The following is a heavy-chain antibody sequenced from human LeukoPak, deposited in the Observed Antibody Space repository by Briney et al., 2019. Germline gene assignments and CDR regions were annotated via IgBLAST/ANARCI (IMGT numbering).Heavy chain of an antibody. CDR3: ARADCSSTSCDLDY. V-gene: IGHV4-34*01. Sequence: PSETLSLTCAVYGGSFSGYYWSWIRQPPGKGLEWIGEINHSGSTNYNPSLKSRVTISVDTSKNQFSLKLSSVTAADTAVYYCARADCSSTSCDLDYWGQGTLVTVSS. J-gene: IGHJ4*02. D-gene: IGHD2-2*01. CDR2: INHSGST. CDR1: GGSFSGYY.